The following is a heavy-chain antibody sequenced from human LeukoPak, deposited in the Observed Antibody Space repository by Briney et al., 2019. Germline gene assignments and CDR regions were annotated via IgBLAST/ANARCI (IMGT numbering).Heavy chain of an antibody. J-gene: IGHJ4*02. CDR3: ARVKSSGWGIGFAY. Sequence: SETLSLTCCVSGGPISSYYWRWIRQPPGKGLEWMGNIYYSGSTNYNPSLKSRVTISADTSKNQFSLKLSSVTAADTAVYYCARVKSSGWGIGFAYWGQGTLVTVSS. CDR2: IYYSGST. V-gene: IGHV4-59*01. CDR1: GGPISSYY. D-gene: IGHD6-19*01.